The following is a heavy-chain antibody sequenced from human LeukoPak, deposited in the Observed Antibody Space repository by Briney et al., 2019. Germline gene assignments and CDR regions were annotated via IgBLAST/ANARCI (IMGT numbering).Heavy chain of an antibody. J-gene: IGHJ6*02. Sequence: GGSLRLSCAASGFTFSSYAMHWVRQAPGKGLEWVTVMSYDGTHKYYADSVKGRFTISRDNSKNTLYLQMNSLRAEDTAVYYCARCSGYGMDVWGQGTAVTVSS. CDR3: ARCSGYGMDV. CDR1: GFTFSSYA. V-gene: IGHV3-30-3*01. CDR2: MSYDGTHK. D-gene: IGHD3-10*02.